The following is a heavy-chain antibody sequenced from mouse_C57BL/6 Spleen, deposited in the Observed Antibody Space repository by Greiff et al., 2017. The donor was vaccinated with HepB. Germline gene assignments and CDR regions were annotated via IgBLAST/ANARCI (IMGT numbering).Heavy chain of an antibody. CDR1: GYAFTSYW. Sequence: QVQLQQPGAELVMPGASVKLSCKASGYAFTSYWMHWVKQRPGQGLEWIGEIDPSDSYTNYNQKFKGKSTLTVDKSSSTAYMQLSSLTSEDSAVYYCAKGTRNWYFDVWGTGTTVTVSS. J-gene: IGHJ1*03. CDR3: AKGTRNWYFDV. CDR2: IDPSDSYT. D-gene: IGHD3-1*01. V-gene: IGHV1-69*01.